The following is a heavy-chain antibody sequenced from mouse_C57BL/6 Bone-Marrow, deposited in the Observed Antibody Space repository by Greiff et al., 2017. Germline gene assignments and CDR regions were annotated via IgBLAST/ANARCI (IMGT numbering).Heavy chain of an antibody. Sequence: EVQLQQSGPELVKPGASVKISCKASGYSFTDYNMNWVKQSNGQSLEWIGVINPNYGTTSYNQKFKGKVTLTVDQSSSTAYMQFNSLTSEDTAVYYCASNCYYFDYWGQGTTLTVSS. V-gene: IGHV1-39*01. J-gene: IGHJ2*01. CDR1: GYSFTDYN. D-gene: IGHD4-1*01. CDR3: ASNCYYFDY. CDR2: INPNYGTT.